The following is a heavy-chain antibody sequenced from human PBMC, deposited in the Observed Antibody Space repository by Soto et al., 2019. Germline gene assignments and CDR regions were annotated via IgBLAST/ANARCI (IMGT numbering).Heavy chain of an antibody. CDR3: ARDAAVAGSPYFDY. D-gene: IGHD6-19*01. CDR1: GYTFTSYA. CDR2: INAGNGNT. J-gene: IGHJ4*02. Sequence: ASVKVSCKASGYTFTSYAMHWVRQAPGQRLEWMGWINAGNGNTKYSQKFQGRVTITRDTSASTAYMELRSLRSDDTAVYYCARDAAVAGSPYFDYWGQGTLVTVSS. V-gene: IGHV1-3*01.